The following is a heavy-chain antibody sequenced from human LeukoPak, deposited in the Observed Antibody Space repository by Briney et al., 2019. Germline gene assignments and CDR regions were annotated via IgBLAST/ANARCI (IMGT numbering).Heavy chain of an antibody. CDR2: IYADGGGGGT. D-gene: IGHD5-18*01. CDR3: ARFPPLGTAMDLDC. J-gene: IGHJ4*02. Sequence: GGSLRLSCAVSGVTVSTNYMGWVRQAPGKGLEWVSVIYADGGGGGTYYADSVKGRFTISRDNSKNTLYLQMNSLRAEDTAVYYCARFPPLGTAMDLDCWGQGTLVTVSS. CDR1: GVTVSTNY. V-gene: IGHV3-53*01.